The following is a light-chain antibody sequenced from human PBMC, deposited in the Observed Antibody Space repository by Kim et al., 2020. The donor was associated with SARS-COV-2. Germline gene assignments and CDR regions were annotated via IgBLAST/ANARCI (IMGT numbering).Light chain of an antibody. CDR3: QQHTTSPPAYT. CDR1: QSVNTNF. Sequence: PGERATLSCRASQSVNTNFLYWYQQKPGQAPKVLIYGTSRRATGIPDRFSGSGSGTDFTLTISSLEPEDLAVYYCQQHTTSPPAYTFGQGTKLEI. J-gene: IGKJ2*01. CDR2: GTS. V-gene: IGKV3-20*01.